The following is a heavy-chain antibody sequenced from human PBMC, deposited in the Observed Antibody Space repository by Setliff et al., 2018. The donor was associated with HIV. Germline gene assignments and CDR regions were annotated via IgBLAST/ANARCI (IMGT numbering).Heavy chain of an antibody. V-gene: IGHV3-33*01. CDR3: ARGYGIYFQD. CDR2: LWSDGNNK. Sequence: GGSLRLSCAASGLNFTLYDTHWVRQAPGKGLSWLAVLWSDGNNKKYAASVKGRFTISRGNDKKYLFLQMNSLRVEDTALYYCARGYGIYFQDWGQGNQVTVSS. D-gene: IGHD5-18*01. CDR1: GLNFTLYD. J-gene: IGHJ1*01.